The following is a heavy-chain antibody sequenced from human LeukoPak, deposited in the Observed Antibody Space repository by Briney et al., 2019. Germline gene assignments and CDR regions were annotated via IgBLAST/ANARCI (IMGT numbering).Heavy chain of an antibody. D-gene: IGHD2-2*01. V-gene: IGHV3-21*01. J-gene: IGHJ4*02. Sequence: GGSLRLSCAASGFTFSSYSMSWVRQAPGKGLEWVSFISRDSTDIYHADSEKGRFTISRDNAKNSLYLQMNNLRAEDTAIYYCAKDLPAAVDWGQGTLVTVSS. CDR1: GFTFSSYS. CDR3: AKDLPAAVD. CDR2: ISRDSTDI.